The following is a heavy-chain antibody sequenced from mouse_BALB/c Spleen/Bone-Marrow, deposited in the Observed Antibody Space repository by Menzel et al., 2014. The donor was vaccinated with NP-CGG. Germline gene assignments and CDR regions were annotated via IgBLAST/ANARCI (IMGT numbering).Heavy chain of an antibody. Sequence: VQLQQSGAELVKPGASVKLSCTASGFNIKDTYIHWVKQRPEQGLEWIGRIDPANGNTKYDPKFQGKATITAGTSSSTAYLYLSRLTSEDTAVYYCARYRLGTYFDYWGQGTTLTVSS. CDR3: ARYRLGTYFDY. J-gene: IGHJ2*01. CDR1: GFNIKDTY. D-gene: IGHD2-14*01. CDR2: IDPANGNT. V-gene: IGHV14-3*02.